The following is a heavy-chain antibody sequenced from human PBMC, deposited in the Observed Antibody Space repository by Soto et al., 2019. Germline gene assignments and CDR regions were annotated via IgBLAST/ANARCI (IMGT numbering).Heavy chain of an antibody. CDR2: INPSGST. CDR3: ARGLPGYSSSWYDY. Sequence: SETLSLTCAVYGGSFSDYYWSWIRQPPGKGLEWIGEINPSGSTNYNPSLKSRVTISVDTSKNQFSLKLSSVTAAATAVYYCARGLPGYSSSWYDYWGQGALVTVS. J-gene: IGHJ4*02. CDR1: GGSFSDYY. D-gene: IGHD6-13*01. V-gene: IGHV4-34*01.